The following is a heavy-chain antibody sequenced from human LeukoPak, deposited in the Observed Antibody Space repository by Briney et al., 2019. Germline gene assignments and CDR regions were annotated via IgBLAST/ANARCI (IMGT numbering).Heavy chain of an antibody. D-gene: IGHD7-27*01. Sequence: VGSLRLSCAASGFTFSSYWMSWVRQAPGKGLEWVANIKQDGSEKYYVDSVKGRFTISRDNAKNSRYLQMNSLRAEDTAVYYCASTPGSYDYWGQGTLVTVSS. J-gene: IGHJ4*02. V-gene: IGHV3-7*01. CDR3: ASTPGSYDY. CDR2: IKQDGSEK. CDR1: GFTFSSYW.